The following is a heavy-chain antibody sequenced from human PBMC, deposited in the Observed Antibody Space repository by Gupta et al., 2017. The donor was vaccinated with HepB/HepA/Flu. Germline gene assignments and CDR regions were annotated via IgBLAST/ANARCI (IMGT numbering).Heavy chain of an antibody. CDR2: IIPIFGTD. J-gene: IGHJ5*02. CDR1: GGTFSSYA. D-gene: IGHD5-24*01. V-gene: IGHV1-69*01. Sequence: QVQLVQSGAEVKKPGSSVKVSCKASGGTFSSYAISWVRQAPGQGLEWMGGIIPIFGTDNYAQKCQGRVTITADESTSTAYMELSSLRSEDTAVYYWAREPVEMATISLWFDPWGQGTLVTVSS. CDR3: AREPVEMATISLWFDP.